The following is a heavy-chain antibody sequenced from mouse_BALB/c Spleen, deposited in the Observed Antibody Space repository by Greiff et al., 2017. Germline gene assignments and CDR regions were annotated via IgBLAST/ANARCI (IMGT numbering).Heavy chain of an antibody. CDR1: GYTFSDYY. CDR2: ISDGGSYT. J-gene: IGHJ4*01. Sequence: EVQGVESGGGLVKPGGSLKLSCAASGYTFSDYYMYWVRQTPEKRLEWVATISDGGSYTYYPDSVKGRFTISRDKAINNLYLQMSSLKSEDSALYCCAGGRGGPYAMDYWGQGTSVTVSS. CDR3: AGGRGGPYAMDY. V-gene: IGHV5-4*02.